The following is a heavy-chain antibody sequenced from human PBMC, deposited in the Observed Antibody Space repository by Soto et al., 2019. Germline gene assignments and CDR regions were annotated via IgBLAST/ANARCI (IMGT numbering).Heavy chain of an antibody. J-gene: IGHJ6*02. CDR1: GYTFTDYY. CDR2: INPTGGGT. Sequence: ASVKVSCKASGYTFTDYYIHWVRQAPGQGLEWMGWINPTGGGTNYAQSSRGRVTMTRDTSISTAYMELSRLTSDDTAVFYCARTYSSRYFYNQYSMDVWGQGTTVTVSS. V-gene: IGHV1-2*02. D-gene: IGHD3-22*01. CDR3: ARTYSSRYFYNQYSMDV.